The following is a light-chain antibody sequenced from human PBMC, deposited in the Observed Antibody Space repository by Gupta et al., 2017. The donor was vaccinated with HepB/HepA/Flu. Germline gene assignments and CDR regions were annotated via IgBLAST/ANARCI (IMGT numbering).Light chain of an antibody. CDR3: QQNYRIPHS. Sequence: AIRMPHSPSSLSASSGDRVTITCRASQGISSYLDWYQQKPGKAPKLLIYAASRLQSGVPSRFSGSGSGTDFTLTISSLQSEDFATYYCQQNYRIPHSFGPGTKVEIK. J-gene: IGKJ2*03. CDR2: AAS. V-gene: IGKV1-8*01. CDR1: QGISSY.